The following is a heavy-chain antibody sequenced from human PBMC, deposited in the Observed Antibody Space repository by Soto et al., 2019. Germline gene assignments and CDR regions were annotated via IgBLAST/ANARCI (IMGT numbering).Heavy chain of an antibody. CDR3: ARIVVVPAAIWGHYYYYMDV. CDR2: IYYSGST. D-gene: IGHD2-2*02. J-gene: IGHJ6*03. Sequence: SETLSLTCTVSGGSISSYYWSWIRQPPGKGLEWIGYIYYSGSTNYNPSLKSRVTISVDTSKNQFSLKLSSVTAADTAVYYCARIVVVPAAIWGHYYYYMDVWGKGTTVTVSS. V-gene: IGHV4-59*01. CDR1: GGSISSYY.